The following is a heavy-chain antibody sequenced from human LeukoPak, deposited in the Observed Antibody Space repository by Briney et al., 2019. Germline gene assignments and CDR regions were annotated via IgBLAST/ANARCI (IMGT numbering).Heavy chain of an antibody. CDR1: GFTFSNSW. CDR2: IRPDGNDK. J-gene: IGHJ5*02. CDR3: GRWGIAAALDR. V-gene: IGHV3-7*01. D-gene: IGHD2-15*01. Sequence: GGSLRLSCAASGFTFSNSWMGWVRQAPGKGLEWVANIRPDGNDKYHVDSVRGRFIISRDNAQSSVYLQMNSLRAEDSGVYYCGRWGIAAALDRWGQGTLVTVSS.